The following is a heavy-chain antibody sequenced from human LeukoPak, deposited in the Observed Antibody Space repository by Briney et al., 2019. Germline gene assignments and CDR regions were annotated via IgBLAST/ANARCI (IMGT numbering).Heavy chain of an antibody. CDR1: GYTFTNYA. CDR2: INAGNGNT. V-gene: IGHV1-3*01. Sequence: ASVKVSCKASGYTFTNYAIHWVRQAPGQRLEWMGWINAGNGNTKYSQKFQGRVTITRDTSASTAYMELSSLRSEDTAIYYCALIVPVASFDYWGQGTLVTASS. D-gene: IGHD2-2*01. J-gene: IGHJ4*02. CDR3: ALIVPVASFDY.